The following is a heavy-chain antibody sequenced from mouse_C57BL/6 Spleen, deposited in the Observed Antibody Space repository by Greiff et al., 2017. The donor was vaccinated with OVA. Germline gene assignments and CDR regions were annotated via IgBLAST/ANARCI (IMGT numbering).Heavy chain of an antibody. D-gene: IGHD1-1*01. V-gene: IGHV1-82*01. CDR2: IYPGDGDT. CDR1: GYAFSSSW. J-gene: IGHJ1*03. Sequence: VQLQQSGPELVKPGASVKISCKASGYAFSSSWMNWVKQRPGKGLEWIGRIYPGDGDTNYNGKFKGKATLTADKSSSTAYMQLSSLTSEDSAVYFGARAFYYYGSFWYFDVWGTGTTVTVSA. CDR3: ARAFYYYGSFWYFDV.